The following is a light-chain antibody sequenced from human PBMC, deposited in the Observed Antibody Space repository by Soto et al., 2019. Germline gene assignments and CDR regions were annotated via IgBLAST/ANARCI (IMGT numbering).Light chain of an antibody. CDR1: QSISSNY. Sequence: EIVLTQSPGTLSLSPGERGTLSCRASQSISSNYLAWYQQKSGQAPRLLIYGASNRAIGIPDRFSGSGSGTDFTRTISRLEPEDFALYFCQQYDSSPWTFGQGTKVESK. V-gene: IGKV3-20*01. CDR2: GAS. J-gene: IGKJ1*01. CDR3: QQYDSSPWT.